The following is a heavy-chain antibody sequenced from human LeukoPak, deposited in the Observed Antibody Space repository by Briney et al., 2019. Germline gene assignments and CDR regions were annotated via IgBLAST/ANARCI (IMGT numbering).Heavy chain of an antibody. CDR3: ARGVYYDTASDY. D-gene: IGHD3-22*01. Sequence: ASVKVSCKASGYTLTGYYMHWVRQAPGQGLEWMGWINPNSGGTNYAQKFQGRVTMTRDTFISTAYMELSRLRSDDTAVYYCARGVYYDTASDYWGQGTLVTVSS. J-gene: IGHJ4*02. CDR1: GYTLTGYY. CDR2: INPNSGGT. V-gene: IGHV1-2*02.